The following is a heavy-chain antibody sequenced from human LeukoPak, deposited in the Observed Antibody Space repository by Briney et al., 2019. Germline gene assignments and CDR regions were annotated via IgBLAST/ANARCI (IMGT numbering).Heavy chain of an antibody. Sequence: PGGSLRLSCAASGFTFSSYAMHWVRQAPGKGLEWVAVISYDGSNRYYADSVKGRFTISRDNSKNTLYLQMNSLRAEDTAVYYCARGGAVDTAMETGQYYFDYWDQGTLVTVSS. CDR2: ISYDGSNR. D-gene: IGHD5-18*01. CDR3: ARGGAVDTAMETGQYYFDY. J-gene: IGHJ4*02. V-gene: IGHV3-30-3*01. CDR1: GFTFSSYA.